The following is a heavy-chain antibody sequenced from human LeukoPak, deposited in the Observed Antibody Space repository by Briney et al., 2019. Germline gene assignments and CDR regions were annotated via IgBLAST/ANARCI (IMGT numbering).Heavy chain of an antibody. D-gene: IGHD4-11*01. CDR2: IRYDGSSE. CDR1: GFTFSTYG. Sequence: HPGGSLRLSCAASGFTFSTYGMHWVRQTPGKWLEWVAFIRYDGSSEYYGDSVKGRFTISRDNSKNTLYLQMNSLRAEDTAVYYCARDHVDSNYSWGQGTLVTVSS. V-gene: IGHV3-30*02. CDR3: ARDHVDSNYS. J-gene: IGHJ5*02.